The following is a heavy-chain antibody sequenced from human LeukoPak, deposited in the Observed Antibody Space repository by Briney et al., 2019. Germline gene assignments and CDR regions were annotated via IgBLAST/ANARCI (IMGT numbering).Heavy chain of an antibody. Sequence: GGSLRLSCVASGFSFSTSEMSWVRQAPGKGLEWLSYISTTGSDIIYADSVKGRFTMSRDNAENSLFLQMNSLRAEDRAVYYCAKETEDSRGFGSFDIWGRGTMVTVSS. J-gene: IGHJ3*02. CDR1: GFSFSTSE. V-gene: IGHV3-48*03. CDR2: ISTTGSDI. CDR3: AKETEDSRGFGSFDI. D-gene: IGHD3-22*01.